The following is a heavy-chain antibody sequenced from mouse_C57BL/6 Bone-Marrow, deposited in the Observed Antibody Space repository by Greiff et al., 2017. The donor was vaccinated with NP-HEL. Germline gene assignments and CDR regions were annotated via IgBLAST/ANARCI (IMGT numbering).Heavy chain of an antibody. CDR1: GYTFTSYG. CDR2: IYPRSGNT. Sequence: QVHVKQSGAELARPGASVKLSCKASGYTFTSYGISWVKQRTGQGLEWIGEIYPRSGNTYYNEKFKGKATLTADKSSSTAYMELRSLTSEDSAVYFCASGYVWYFDVWGTGTTVTVSS. CDR3: ASGYVWYFDV. D-gene: IGHD2-2*01. J-gene: IGHJ1*03. V-gene: IGHV1-81*01.